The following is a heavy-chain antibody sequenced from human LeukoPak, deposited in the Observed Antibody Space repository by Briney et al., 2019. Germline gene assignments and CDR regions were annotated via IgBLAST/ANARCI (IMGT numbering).Heavy chain of an antibody. J-gene: IGHJ4*02. V-gene: IGHV3-43*01. CDR1: GFTFDDYT. CDR2: ISWDGGST. CDR3: AKDQDDSSGYYFDY. Sequence: GGSLRLSCAASGFTFDDYTMHWVRQAPGKGLEWVSLISWDGGSTYYADSVKGRFTISRGNSKNSLYLQMNSLRTEDTALYYCAKDQDDSSGYYFDYWGQGTLVTVSS. D-gene: IGHD3-22*01.